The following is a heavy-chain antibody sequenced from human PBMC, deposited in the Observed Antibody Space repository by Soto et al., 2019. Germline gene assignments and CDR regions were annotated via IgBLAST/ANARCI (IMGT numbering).Heavy chain of an antibody. J-gene: IGHJ6*02. CDR2: IYSGGST. Sequence: GGSLRLSCAASGFTVSSNYMSWVRQAPGKGLEWVSVIYSGGSTYYADSVKGRFTISRDNSKNTLYLQMNSLRAEDTAVYYCARDGPSGVGATKAVPYYYYGTDVWGQGTTVTISS. CDR3: ARDGPSGVGATKAVPYYYYGTDV. CDR1: GFTVSSNY. V-gene: IGHV3-53*01. D-gene: IGHD1-26*01.